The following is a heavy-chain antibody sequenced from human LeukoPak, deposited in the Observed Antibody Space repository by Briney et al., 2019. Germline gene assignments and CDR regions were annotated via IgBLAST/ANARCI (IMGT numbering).Heavy chain of an antibody. CDR1: GGSISSYY. D-gene: IGHD4/OR15-4a*01. CDR2: IYYSGST. CDR3: ARHGANYDAFDI. Sequence: PSETLSLTCTVSGGSISSYYWSWIRQPPGKGLEWIGFIYYSGSTNYNPSLKSRVTISVDTSKNQFSLKLSSVTAADTALYYCARHGANYDAFDIWGQGTMVTVSS. J-gene: IGHJ3*02. V-gene: IGHV4-59*01.